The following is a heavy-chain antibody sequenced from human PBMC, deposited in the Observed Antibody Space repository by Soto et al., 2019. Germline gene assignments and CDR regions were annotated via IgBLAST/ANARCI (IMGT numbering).Heavy chain of an antibody. J-gene: IGHJ6*02. D-gene: IGHD6-13*01. CDR1: GYTFTGYY. Sequence: ASVKVSCKASGYTFTGYYMHWVRQAPGQGLEWMGWINPNSGGTYYAQKFQGRVTMTRDTSISTAYMELSRLRSDDTAVYYCATHPKGYSSSWTGYYYGMDVWGQGTTVTVSS. CDR3: ATHPKGYSSSWTGYYYGMDV. CDR2: INPNSGGT. V-gene: IGHV1-2*02.